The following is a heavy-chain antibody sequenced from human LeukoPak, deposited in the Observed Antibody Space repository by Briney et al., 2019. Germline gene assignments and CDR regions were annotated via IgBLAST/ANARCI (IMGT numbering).Heavy chain of an antibody. D-gene: IGHD4/OR15-4a*01. CDR1: GDTFFTYA. Sequence: SVKVSCKASGDTFFTYAFSWVRQAPGQGLEWMGGVIPIFDTTNYAQKFQGRVTITADKSTSTAYMDLSSLGSEDTAVYYCARGSRGAASTYYYYYMDVWGKGTTVTVSS. J-gene: IGHJ6*03. CDR2: VIPIFDTT. CDR3: ARGSRGAASTYYYYYMDV. V-gene: IGHV1-69*06.